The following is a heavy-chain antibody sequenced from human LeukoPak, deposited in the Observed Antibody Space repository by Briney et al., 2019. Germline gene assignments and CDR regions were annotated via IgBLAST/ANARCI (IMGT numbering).Heavy chain of an antibody. D-gene: IGHD3-3*01. Sequence: GGSLRLSCAASGFTFSSYAMHWVRQAPGKGLEWVAVISYDGSNKYYADSVKGRFTISRDNSKNTLYLQMNSLRAEDTAVYYCARDQNDFWSGYYFDYYYMDVWVKGTTVTVSS. V-gene: IGHV3-30*04. CDR2: ISYDGSNK. J-gene: IGHJ6*03. CDR3: ARDQNDFWSGYYFDYYYMDV. CDR1: GFTFSSYA.